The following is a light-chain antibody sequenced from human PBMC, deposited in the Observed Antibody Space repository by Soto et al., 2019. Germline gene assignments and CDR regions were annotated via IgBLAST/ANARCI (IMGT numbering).Light chain of an antibody. Sequence: EIVLTQSPPTLSLSPGERVTLSCRASQSVTRHLAWYQQKPGQAPTLLIYDASNRAPGIPARFSGSGSGTDFSLTISSLESEDFAVYYCQQRSNWPLTFGGGTKVDIK. CDR1: QSVTRH. V-gene: IGKV3-11*01. CDR3: QQRSNWPLT. J-gene: IGKJ4*01. CDR2: DAS.